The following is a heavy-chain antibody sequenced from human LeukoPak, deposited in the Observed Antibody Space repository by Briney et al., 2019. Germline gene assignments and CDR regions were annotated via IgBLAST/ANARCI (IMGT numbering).Heavy chain of an antibody. Sequence: GGSLRLSCAASGFTFSRNGMTWVRQAPGKGLEWVSAISGSGGNTYYADSVKGRFTISRDNSKNTLYLQMNSLRAEDTAVYYCAKDRGAWSYDYWGQGTLVTVSS. CDR3: AKDRGAWSYDY. J-gene: IGHJ4*02. D-gene: IGHD3-10*01. CDR1: GFTFSRNG. CDR2: ISGSGGNT. V-gene: IGHV3-23*01.